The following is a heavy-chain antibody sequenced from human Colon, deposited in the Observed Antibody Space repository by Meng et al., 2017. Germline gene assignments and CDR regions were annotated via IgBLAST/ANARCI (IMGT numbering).Heavy chain of an antibody. D-gene: IGHD3-16*01. Sequence: GGSLRLSCAASGFSFSNYWMSWVRQAPGKGVEWVANIQDDGSAKYYVDSVKGRFTISRDNAYNSLYLQMNSLRAEDTAVYYCARADVLYDYVWGSAGDYWGQGALVTVSS. CDR1: GFSFSNYW. V-gene: IGHV3-7*01. CDR3: ARADVLYDYVWGSAGDY. CDR2: IQDDGSAK. J-gene: IGHJ4*02.